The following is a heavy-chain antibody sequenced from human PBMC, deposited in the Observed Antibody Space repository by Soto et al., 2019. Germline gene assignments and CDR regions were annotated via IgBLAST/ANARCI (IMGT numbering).Heavy chain of an antibody. CDR3: ARHQRDDASRKIDC. CDR1: GYSFTGNW. V-gene: IGHV5-51*01. Sequence: GESLKISCQGFGYSFTGNWIGWVRQMPGKGLEWMGIINPVDSDIKYSPSFQGQVTISADKSIGTTYLQWNSLKASDTAMYYCARHQRDDASRKIDCWGQGTLVTVSS. CDR2: INPVDSDI. J-gene: IGHJ4*02. D-gene: IGHD3-16*01.